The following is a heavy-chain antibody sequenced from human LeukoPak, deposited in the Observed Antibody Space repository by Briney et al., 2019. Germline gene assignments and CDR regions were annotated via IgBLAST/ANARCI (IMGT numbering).Heavy chain of an antibody. J-gene: IGHJ5*01. CDR2: IVVGSGNT. V-gene: IGHV1-58*01. CDR3: AAEGSSGWYDY. Sequence: ASVKVSCKASGFTFTSSAVQWVRQARGQRLEWIGWIVVGSGNTNYAQKFQERVTITRDMSTSTAYLELSSLRSEDTAVYYCAAEGSSGWYDYWGHGTLVTVSS. CDR1: GFTFTSSA. D-gene: IGHD6-19*01.